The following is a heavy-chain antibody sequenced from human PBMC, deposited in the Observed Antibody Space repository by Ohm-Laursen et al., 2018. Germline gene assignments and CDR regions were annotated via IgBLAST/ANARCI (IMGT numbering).Heavy chain of an antibody. J-gene: IGHJ4*02. V-gene: IGHV3-7*01. D-gene: IGHD3-3*01. Sequence: SLRLSCAAPGFTFSSYWMSWVRQAPGKGLEWVANIKQDGSEKYYVDSVKGRFTISRDNAKNSLYLQMNSLRAEDTAVYYCARVRTIFGVVMDFDYWGQGTLVTVSS. CDR3: ARVRTIFGVVMDFDY. CDR2: IKQDGSEK. CDR1: GFTFSSYW.